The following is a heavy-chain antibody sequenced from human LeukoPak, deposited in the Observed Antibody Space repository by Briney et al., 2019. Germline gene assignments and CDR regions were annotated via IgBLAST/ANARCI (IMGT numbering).Heavy chain of an antibody. J-gene: IGHJ4*02. CDR2: INWVGDTS. D-gene: IGHD4-17*01. CDR1: GFTFDDYA. Sequence: GGSLRLSCAASGFTFDDYAMPWVRQAPGKGLQWISSINWVGDTSSYADSVKGRFTVSRDNTKGSLYLQMHSLRSEDTALYYCAKDRQYGDYGGGDFFDSWGQGTLVTVSS. CDR3: AKDRQYGDYGGGDFFDS. V-gene: IGHV3-43D*03.